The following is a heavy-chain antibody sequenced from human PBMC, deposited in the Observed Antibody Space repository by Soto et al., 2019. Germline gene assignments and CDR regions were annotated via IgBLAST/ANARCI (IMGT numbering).Heavy chain of an antibody. CDR2: TYYRSKWYN. J-gene: IGHJ4*02. Sequence: ILSPTCYISGDSFSSNSLAWNWIRQSESRGLEWLGRTYYRSKWYNDYAVSETSRITINPDTSKKQFSLELNSVTPEDTAVYYCARGGNSSSWPYYFDYWGQGTMVPVS. D-gene: IGHD6-13*01. CDR3: ARGGNSSSWPYYFDY. CDR1: GDSFSSNSLA. V-gene: IGHV6-1*01.